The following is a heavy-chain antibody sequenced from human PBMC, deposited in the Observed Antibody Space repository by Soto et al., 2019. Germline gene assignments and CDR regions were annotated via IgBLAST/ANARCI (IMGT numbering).Heavy chain of an antibody. CDR1: GYSLTVLS. Sequence: ASVNVSCKVSGYSLTVLSMHLVRQAPGKGLEWMGGFDPEDGETIYAQKFQGRVTMTEDTSTDTAYMELSSLRSEDTAVYYCATDRVGAAAGTFDYWGQGTLVTVSS. J-gene: IGHJ4*02. CDR3: ATDRVGAAAGTFDY. V-gene: IGHV1-24*01. D-gene: IGHD6-13*01. CDR2: FDPEDGET.